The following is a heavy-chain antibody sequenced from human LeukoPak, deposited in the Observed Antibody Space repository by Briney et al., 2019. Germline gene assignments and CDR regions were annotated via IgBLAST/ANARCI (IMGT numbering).Heavy chain of an antibody. Sequence: SETLSLTCAVYGGSFSGYYWSWIRQPPGKGLEWIGEINHSGSTNYNPSLKSRVTISVDTSKNQFSLKLSSVTAADTAVYYCARGGRWNYGWFDPWGQGTLVTVSS. CDR3: ARGGRWNYGWFDP. CDR2: INHSGST. D-gene: IGHD1-7*01. CDR1: GGSFSGYY. J-gene: IGHJ5*02. V-gene: IGHV4-34*01.